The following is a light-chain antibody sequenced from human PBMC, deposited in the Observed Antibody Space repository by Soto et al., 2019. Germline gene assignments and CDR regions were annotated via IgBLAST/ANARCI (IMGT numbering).Light chain of an antibody. J-gene: IGKJ1*01. CDR1: QTITTF. Sequence: DIQMTQSPSSLSASVGDRVTITCRASQTITTFLNWYQQRPGEAPKLLIYAASSLQSGVPSRFSGSGSWTDFTLTMSSLQPEDFATYFCQQSYSTPQTFGQGTKVELK. V-gene: IGKV1-39*01. CDR3: QQSYSTPQT. CDR2: AAS.